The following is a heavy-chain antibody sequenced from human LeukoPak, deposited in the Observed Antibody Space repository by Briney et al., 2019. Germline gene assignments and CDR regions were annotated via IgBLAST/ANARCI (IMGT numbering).Heavy chain of an antibody. CDR2: IYYSGST. Sequence: SETLSLTCTVSGGSISSSSYHWGWIRQPPGKGLEWIGSIYYSGSTYYNPSLKSRVTISVDTSKNQFSLKLSSVTAADTAVYYCARDRDSSSWRDDWFDPWGQGTLVTVSS. CDR1: GGSISSSSYH. CDR3: ARDRDSSSWRDDWFDP. D-gene: IGHD6-13*01. V-gene: IGHV4-39*07. J-gene: IGHJ5*02.